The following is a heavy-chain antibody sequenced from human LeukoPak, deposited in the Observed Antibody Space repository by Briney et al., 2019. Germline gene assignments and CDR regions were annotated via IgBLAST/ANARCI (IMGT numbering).Heavy chain of an antibody. D-gene: IGHD3-22*01. CDR1: GYTFTGYY. Sequence: AASVKVSCKASGYTFTGYYMHWVRQAPGQGLEWMGWINPNSGGTNYAQKFQGRVTMTRDTSISTAYMELSRLRSDDTAVYYCARDSVDSSGYYHDYWGQGTLVTVSS. J-gene: IGHJ4*02. CDR3: ARDSVDSSGYYHDY. CDR2: INPNSGGT. V-gene: IGHV1-2*02.